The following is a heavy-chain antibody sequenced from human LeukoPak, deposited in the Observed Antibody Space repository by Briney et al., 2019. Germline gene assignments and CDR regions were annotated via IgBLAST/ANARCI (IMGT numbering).Heavy chain of an antibody. D-gene: IGHD1-26*01. CDR1: SAPISSDY. Sequence: SETLSLTCSVSSAPISSDYWSWIRQPPGKGLEWIGHISYSGSTNYNPSLKSRVTMSVDTSKTLFSLKLSSVTAADTAVYYCARDDSGSYFDSWGQGILVTVSS. CDR3: ARDDSGSYFDS. V-gene: IGHV4-59*01. CDR2: ISYSGST. J-gene: IGHJ4*02.